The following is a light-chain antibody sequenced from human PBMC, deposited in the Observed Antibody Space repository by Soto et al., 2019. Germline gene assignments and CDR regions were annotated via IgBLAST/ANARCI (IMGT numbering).Light chain of an antibody. CDR2: KAS. V-gene: IGKV1-5*03. Sequence: DIQMTQSPSTMSASVGDRVTITCRASQSIDSWLAWYQQKPGKAPKFLMYKASNLESGVPLRFSGSGSETEFTLTISSLQPDDFAIYYCQHYKSYPWKFVQGTKVELK. J-gene: IGKJ1*01. CDR3: QHYKSYPWK. CDR1: QSIDSW.